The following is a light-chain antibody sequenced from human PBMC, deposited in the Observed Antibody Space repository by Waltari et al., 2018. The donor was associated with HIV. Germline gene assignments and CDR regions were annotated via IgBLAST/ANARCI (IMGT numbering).Light chain of an antibody. CDR2: GAS. V-gene: IGKV3-20*01. Sequence: VLTQSPGTLSLSPGERATLSCRASQSVSSSYLAWYQQKPGQAPRLLIYGASSRATGIPDRFSGSGSGTDFTLTISRLEPEDFAVYYCQQYGNSPYTFGQGTKLEIK. CDR1: QSVSSSY. CDR3: QQYGNSPYT. J-gene: IGKJ2*01.